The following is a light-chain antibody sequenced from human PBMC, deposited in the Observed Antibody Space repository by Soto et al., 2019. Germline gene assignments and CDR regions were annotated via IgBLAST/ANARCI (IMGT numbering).Light chain of an antibody. CDR3: QQYNSFPVT. J-gene: IGKJ3*01. CDR2: KAS. CDR1: QYMSIW. V-gene: IGKV1-5*03. Sequence: DIQMTQSPSTLSASVGDSVTITCRASQYMSIWLAWYQQKAGKAPKLLIYKASTLESGVPSRFSGSGSGTEFTLTISSLQRDDVATYYCQQYNSFPVTFGPGTKVHVK.